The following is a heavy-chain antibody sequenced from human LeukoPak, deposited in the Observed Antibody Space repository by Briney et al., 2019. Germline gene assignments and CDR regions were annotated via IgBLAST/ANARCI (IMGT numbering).Heavy chain of an antibody. D-gene: IGHD2-2*01. CDR3: ARGGSSLYAFDI. Sequence: GGSLRLSCAASGFTFSSYEMNWVRQAPGKGLEWVSYISSSGSTIYYADSVKGRFTISRDNSKNTLYLQMNSLRAEDTAVYYCARGGSSLYAFDIWGQGTMVTVSS. CDR2: ISSSGSTI. CDR1: GFTFSSYE. J-gene: IGHJ3*02. V-gene: IGHV3-48*03.